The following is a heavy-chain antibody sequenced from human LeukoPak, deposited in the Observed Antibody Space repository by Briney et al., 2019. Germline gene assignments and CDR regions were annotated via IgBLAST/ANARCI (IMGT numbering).Heavy chain of an antibody. J-gene: IGHJ4*02. CDR3: ARRTTESYSDY. Sequence: SETLSLTCTVTGGSISDGTYYWGWIRQPPGKGLEWIGTIHYSGTTHYNRSLKSRVTLSVDTSKNQFSLRLSSVTAADTAVYDCARRTTESYSDYWGQGTLVTVST. D-gene: IGHD1-1*01. CDR2: IHYSGTT. CDR1: GGSISDGTYY. V-gene: IGHV4-39*01.